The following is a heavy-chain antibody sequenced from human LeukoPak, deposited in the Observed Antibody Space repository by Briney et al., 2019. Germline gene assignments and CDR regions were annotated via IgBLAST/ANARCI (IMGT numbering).Heavy chain of an antibody. CDR2: ISYDGGNK. CDR3: AKDSNYDFWSGYYYFDY. CDR1: GFTFSSYG. J-gene: IGHJ4*02. V-gene: IGHV3-30*18. D-gene: IGHD3-3*01. Sequence: GRSLRLSCAASGFTFSSYGMHWVRQAPGKGLEWVAVISYDGGNKYYADSVKGRFTISRDNSKNTLYLQMNSLRAEDTAVYYCAKDSNYDFWSGYYYFDYWGQGTLVTVSS.